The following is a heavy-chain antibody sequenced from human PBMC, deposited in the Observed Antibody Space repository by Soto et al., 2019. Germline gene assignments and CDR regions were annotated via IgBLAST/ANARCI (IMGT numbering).Heavy chain of an antibody. CDR1: GFTFSSSW. D-gene: IGHD6-19*01. Sequence: EVQLVESGGGLVQPGGSLRLSCAASGFTFSSSWMHWVRQAPGKGLVWVSRIYSDGSRTNYAVSVQGRFTISRDNVKNTLYLQMNSLRAEDTALYYCARGPTGWYGYDYWGQGTLVTVSS. CDR2: IYSDGSRT. CDR3: ARGPTGWYGYDY. J-gene: IGHJ4*02. V-gene: IGHV3-74*01.